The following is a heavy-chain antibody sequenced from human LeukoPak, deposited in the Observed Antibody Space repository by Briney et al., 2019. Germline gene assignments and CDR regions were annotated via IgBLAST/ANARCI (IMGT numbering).Heavy chain of an antibody. CDR3: ARGADSSGYYSIFYFDY. J-gene: IGHJ4*02. CDR2: IYYSGST. V-gene: IGHV4-59*01. Sequence: SETLSLTCTVSGGSISTYYWNWIRQPPGKGLEWIGYIYYSGSTNYNPSLKSRVTISVDTSKNQFSLKLSSVTAADTAVYYCARGADSSGYYSIFYFDYWGQGTLVTVSS. D-gene: IGHD3-22*01. CDR1: GGSISTYY.